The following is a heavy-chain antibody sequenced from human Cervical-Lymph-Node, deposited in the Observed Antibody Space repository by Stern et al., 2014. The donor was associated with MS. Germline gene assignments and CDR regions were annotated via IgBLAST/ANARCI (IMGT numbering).Heavy chain of an antibody. J-gene: IGHJ4*02. CDR2: ISYSGNT. CDR1: GASLSSLNYY. V-gene: IGHV4-31*03. CDR3: ARDNGLRVEQFFDY. D-gene: IGHD4-17*01. Sequence: QVQLMQSGPGLVKPSQTLSLTCTVSGASLSSLNYYWSWIRQRPGKGLEWIGFISYSGNTNYNPSLKSRVTVSADTSKTQFSLRLTSVTAADTAVYYCARDNGLRVEQFFDYWGQGILVTVSS.